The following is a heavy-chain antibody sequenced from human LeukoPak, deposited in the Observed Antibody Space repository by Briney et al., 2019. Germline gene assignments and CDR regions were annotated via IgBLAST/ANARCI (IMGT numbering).Heavy chain of an antibody. Sequence: GGSLRLSCAASGFTFSSYSMNWVRQAPGKGLEWVSSISSSSSYIYYADSVKGRFTISRDNAKNSLYLQMNSLRAEDTAVYYCARGTRGLGTPNCSGGSCYPRWFDPWGQGTLVTVSS. V-gene: IGHV3-21*01. CDR2: ISSSSSYI. D-gene: IGHD2-15*01. CDR3: ARGTRGLGTPNCSGGSCYPRWFDP. J-gene: IGHJ5*02. CDR1: GFTFSSYS.